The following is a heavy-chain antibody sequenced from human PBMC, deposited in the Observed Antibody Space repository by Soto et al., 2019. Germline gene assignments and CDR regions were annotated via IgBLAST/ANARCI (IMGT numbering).Heavy chain of an antibody. V-gene: IGHV3-7*05. CDR2: IKQDGSEK. CDR1: GFTFSSYW. J-gene: IGHJ3*02. CDR3: ARPGPERWLQPDAFDI. Sequence: PGGSLRLSCAASGFTFSSYWMSWVRQAPGKGLEWVANIKQDGSEKYYVDSVKGRFTISRDNAKNSLYLQMNSLRAEDTAVYYCARPGPERWLQPDAFDIWGQGTMVTVSS. D-gene: IGHD5-12*01.